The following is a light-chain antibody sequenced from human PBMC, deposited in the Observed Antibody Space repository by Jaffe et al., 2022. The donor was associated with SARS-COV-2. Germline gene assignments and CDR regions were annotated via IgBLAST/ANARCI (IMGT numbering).Light chain of an antibody. CDR3: LQYNSYWT. CDR2: RAS. V-gene: IGKV1-5*03. J-gene: IGKJ1*01. Sequence: DIQMTQSPSTLSASVGDRVTITCRASRSISSWLAWYQQKPGKAPKLLIYRASSLESGVPSRFSGSGSGTEFTLTINSLQPDDLAIYYCLQYNSYWTFGQGTTVEIK. CDR1: RSISSW.